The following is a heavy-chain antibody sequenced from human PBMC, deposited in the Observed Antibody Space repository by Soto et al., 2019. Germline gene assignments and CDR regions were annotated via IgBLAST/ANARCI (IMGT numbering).Heavy chain of an antibody. CDR3: PRLESDSDSCSMYV. Sequence: PGGPLRLSCQVSDFIVSHSAMSWVRQPPGKGLQWVSTIAGTGGSTYYADRVRGRFTITTEKAKTTLYLSMNLLRHDDTGVFYCPRLESDSDSCSMYVWGNRKPVTRLL. CDR2: IAGTGGST. J-gene: IGHJ6*03. D-gene: IGHD2-21*02. V-gene: IGHV3-23*01. CDR1: DFIVSHSA.